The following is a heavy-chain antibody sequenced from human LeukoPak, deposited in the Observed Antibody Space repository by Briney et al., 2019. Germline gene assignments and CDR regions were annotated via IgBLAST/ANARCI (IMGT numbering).Heavy chain of an antibody. V-gene: IGHV3-33*06. CDR2: IWYEGSNK. D-gene: IGHD6-19*01. CDR3: AKALNGLVDY. Sequence: GGSLRLSCAASGFTFRDYGMHGVRQAPGKGLEGVADIWYEGSNKYYAASVKGRFTISRDNSKNTLYLQMNSLRAEDTAVYYCAKALNGLVDYWGQGTLVTVSS. CDR1: GFTFRDYG. J-gene: IGHJ4*02.